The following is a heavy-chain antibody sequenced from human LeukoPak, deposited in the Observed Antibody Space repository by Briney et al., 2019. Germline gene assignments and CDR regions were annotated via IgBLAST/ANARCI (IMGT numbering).Heavy chain of an antibody. D-gene: IGHD3-3*01. Sequence: GASVKVSCKASGYTFTSYGISWVRQAPGQGLEWMGWISAYNGNTNYAQKLQGRDTMTTDTSTSTAYMELRSLRSDDTAVYYCARDLRFLEWLSYFDYWGQGTLVTVSS. CDR1: GYTFTSYG. CDR3: ARDLRFLEWLSYFDY. V-gene: IGHV1-18*01. J-gene: IGHJ4*02. CDR2: ISAYNGNT.